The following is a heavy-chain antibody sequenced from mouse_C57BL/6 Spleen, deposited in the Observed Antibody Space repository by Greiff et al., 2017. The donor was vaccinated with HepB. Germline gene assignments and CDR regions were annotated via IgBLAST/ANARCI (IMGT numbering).Heavy chain of an antibody. CDR2: IYPGDGDT. CDR1: GYAFSSSW. J-gene: IGHJ2*01. V-gene: IGHV1-82*01. Sequence: QVQLKESGPELVKPGASVKISCMASGYAFSSSWMNWVKQRPGKGLEWIGRIYPGDGDTNYNGKFKGKATLTADKSSSTAYMQLSSLTSEDSAVYFCAKDYGSSYDYWGQGTTLTVSS. D-gene: IGHD1-1*01. CDR3: AKDYGSSYDY.